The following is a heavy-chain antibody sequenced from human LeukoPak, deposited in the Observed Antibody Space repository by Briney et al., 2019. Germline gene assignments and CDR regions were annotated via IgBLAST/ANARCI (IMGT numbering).Heavy chain of an antibody. CDR1: GYTFTSYY. CDR3: ARRTVGYSSSSLGYYYYYMDV. D-gene: IGHD6-6*01. Sequence: ASVKVSRKASGYTFTSYYMHWVRQAPGQGLEWMGIINPSGGSTSYAQKFQGRVTMTRDMSTSTVYMELSSLRSEDAAVYYCARRTVGYSSSSLGYYYYYMDVWGKGTTVTVSS. J-gene: IGHJ6*03. V-gene: IGHV1-46*01. CDR2: INPSGGST.